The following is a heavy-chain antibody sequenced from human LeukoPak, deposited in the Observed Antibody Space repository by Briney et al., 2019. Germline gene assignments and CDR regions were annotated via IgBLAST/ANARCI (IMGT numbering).Heavy chain of an antibody. D-gene: IGHD5-24*01. CDR1: GFTFSTFG. J-gene: IGHJ3*02. CDR3: AREMATMEGAFDI. V-gene: IGHV3-7*01. Sequence: GGSLRLSCAASGFTFSTFGMNWVRQAPGKGLEWVANIKQDGSEKYYVDSVKGRFTISRDNAKNSLYLQMNSLRAEDTAVYYCAREMATMEGAFDIWGQGTMVTVSS. CDR2: IKQDGSEK.